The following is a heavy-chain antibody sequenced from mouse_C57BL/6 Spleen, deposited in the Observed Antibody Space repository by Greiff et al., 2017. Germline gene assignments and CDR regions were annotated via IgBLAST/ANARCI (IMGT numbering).Heavy chain of an antibody. V-gene: IGHV1-69*01. CDR1: GYTFTSYW. CDR3: ARLGYDYDDGV. Sequence: QVQLQQPGAELVMPGASVKLSCKASGYTFTSYWMHWVKQRPGQGLEWIGEIDPSDSYTNYNQKFKGKSTLTVDKSSSTAYMQLSSLTSEDSAVYYCARLGYDYDDGVWGTGTTVTVSS. D-gene: IGHD2-4*01. J-gene: IGHJ1*03. CDR2: IDPSDSYT.